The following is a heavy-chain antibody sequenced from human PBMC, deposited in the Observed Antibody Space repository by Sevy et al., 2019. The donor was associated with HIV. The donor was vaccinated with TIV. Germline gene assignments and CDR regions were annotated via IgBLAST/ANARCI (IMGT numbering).Heavy chain of an antibody. CDR3: ARATLRFFRNSFYYYYGMDV. J-gene: IGHJ6*02. Sequence: SQTLSLTCAISGDSVSSNSAAWNWIRQSPSRGLEWLGRTYYRSKWYNDYAVSVKNRITINPDTSKNQFSLQLNSVTPADTAVYYCARATLRFFRNSFYYYYGMDVWGQGTTVTVSS. D-gene: IGHD3-3*01. CDR1: GDSVSSNSAA. CDR2: TYYRSKWYN. V-gene: IGHV6-1*01.